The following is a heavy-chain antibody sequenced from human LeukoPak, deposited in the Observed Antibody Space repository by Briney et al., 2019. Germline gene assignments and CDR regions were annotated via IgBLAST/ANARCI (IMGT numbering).Heavy chain of an antibody. CDR1: GFTFTRHG. J-gene: IGHJ4*02. Sequence: GGSLRLSCSASGFTFTRHGMHWVRQAPGKGLDWVAVIWYDGSDKYYTDSVKGRFTISRDNSRNTLYLQMNSLRVDDTAIYYCARDITSHYFDYCGQGALVTVSS. D-gene: IGHD1-14*01. CDR3: ARDITSHYFDY. V-gene: IGHV3-33*01. CDR2: IWYDGSDK.